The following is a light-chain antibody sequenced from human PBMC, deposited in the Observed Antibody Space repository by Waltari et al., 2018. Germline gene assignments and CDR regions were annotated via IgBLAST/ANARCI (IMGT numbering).Light chain of an antibody. CDR1: HTVFYSSNSKNY. CDR2: WAS. CDR3: QQYYFTPHT. Sequence: DIVMTQSPDSLAVSLGERATINSNSSHTVFYSSNSKNYLAWYQQKPGQPPMLLIFWASTRESGVPDRFSGSGSGTDFTLTISSLLAEDVAVYFCQQYYFTPHTFGQGTKLEIK. J-gene: IGKJ2*01. V-gene: IGKV4-1*01.